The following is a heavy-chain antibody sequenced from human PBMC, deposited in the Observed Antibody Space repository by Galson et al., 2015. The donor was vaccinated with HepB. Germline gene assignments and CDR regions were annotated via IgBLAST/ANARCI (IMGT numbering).Heavy chain of an antibody. CDR2: TYYRSKWYN. J-gene: IGHJ4*02. D-gene: IGHD6-19*01. V-gene: IGHV6-1*01. CDR1: GDSVSSNSAA. Sequence: CAISGDSVSSNSAAWNWIRQSPSRGLEWLGRTYYRSKWYNDYAVSVKSRITINPDTSKNQFSLQLSSVTPEDTAVYYCARDDSIVVAGYFDYWGQGTLVTVSS. CDR3: ARDDSIVVAGYFDY.